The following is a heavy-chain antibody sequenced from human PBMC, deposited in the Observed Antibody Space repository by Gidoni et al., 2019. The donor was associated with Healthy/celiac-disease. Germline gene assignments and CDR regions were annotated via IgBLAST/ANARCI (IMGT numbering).Heavy chain of an antibody. Sequence: EVQLLESGGGLVQPGGSRRLSCAASGFTFSSYAMSWVRQAPGKGLEWVSAIRGSGGSTYYADSVKGRFTISRDNSKNTLSLQMNSLRAEDTAVYYCAKDRVVTMIVVVTNFDYWGQGTLVTVSS. CDR1: GFTFSSYA. J-gene: IGHJ4*02. D-gene: IGHD3-22*01. CDR3: AKDRVVTMIVVVTNFDY. CDR2: IRGSGGST. V-gene: IGHV3-23*01.